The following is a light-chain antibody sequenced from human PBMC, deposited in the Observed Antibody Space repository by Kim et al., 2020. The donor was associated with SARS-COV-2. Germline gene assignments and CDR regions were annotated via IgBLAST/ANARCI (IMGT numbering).Light chain of an antibody. CDR1: QSFSAW. Sequence: ASVGDRVTITVRASQSFSAWLAWYQQKPGKAPKLLIYKTSSLESGVPSRFSGSGSGTEFTLPISSLQPDDFATYYCHQYNSYPYTFGQGTKLEI. J-gene: IGKJ2*01. CDR3: HQYNSYPYT. V-gene: IGKV1-5*03. CDR2: KTS.